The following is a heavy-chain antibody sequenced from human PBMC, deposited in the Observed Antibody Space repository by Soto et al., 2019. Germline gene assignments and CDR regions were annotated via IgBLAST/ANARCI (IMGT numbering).Heavy chain of an antibody. Sequence: GGSLRLSCAASGFTFSSYGMHWVRQAPGKGLEWVAVIWYDGSNKYHADSVKGRFTISRDNSKNTLYLQMNSLRAEDTAVYYCARDSYYYDSSGSPLFDYWGQGTLVTVSS. D-gene: IGHD3-22*01. CDR3: ARDSYYYDSSGSPLFDY. J-gene: IGHJ4*02. CDR1: GFTFSSYG. V-gene: IGHV3-33*01. CDR2: IWYDGSNK.